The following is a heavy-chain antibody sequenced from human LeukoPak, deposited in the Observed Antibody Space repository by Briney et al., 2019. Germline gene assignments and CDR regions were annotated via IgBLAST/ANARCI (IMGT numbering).Heavy chain of an antibody. CDR1: GGSISSNNW. D-gene: IGHD3-10*01. V-gene: IGHV4-4*02. CDR2: IYHSGST. J-gene: IGHJ4*02. CDR3: ARKGDDIHYFDY. Sequence: SETLSLTCAVSGGSISSNNWWSWVRQPPGKGLEWIGEIYHSGSTNYNPSLKSRVTISVDKSKNQFSLKLRSVTAADTAVYYCARKGDDIHYFDYWGQGTLVTVSS.